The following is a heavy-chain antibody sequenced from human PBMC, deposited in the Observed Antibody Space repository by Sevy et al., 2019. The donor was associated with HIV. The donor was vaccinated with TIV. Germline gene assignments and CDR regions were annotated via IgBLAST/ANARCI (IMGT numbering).Heavy chain of an antibody. Sequence: ASVKVSCKVSGYTLTELSMHWVRQAPGKGLEWMGGFDPEDGETIYAQKFQGRVTMTEDTSTDTAYMELRSLSSEDTAVYYCATTKGGRYCSGGSCYPGYYYYGMDVWGQGTTVTVSS. CDR1: GYTLTELS. J-gene: IGHJ6*02. D-gene: IGHD2-15*01. V-gene: IGHV1-24*01. CDR3: ATTKGGRYCSGGSCYPGYYYYGMDV. CDR2: FDPEDGET.